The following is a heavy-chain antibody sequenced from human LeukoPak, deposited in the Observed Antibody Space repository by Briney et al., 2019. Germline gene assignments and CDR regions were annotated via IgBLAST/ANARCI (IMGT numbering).Heavy chain of an antibody. CDR1: GFTFSSYW. CDR3: ARDESGSPDY. Sequence: GGSLRLSCAASGFTFSSYWMSWVRQAPGKGLEWVANIKQDGSEKYVDSVKGRFTISRDNAKNSLYLQMNSLRAEDTAVYYCARDESGSPDYWGQGTLVTVSS. J-gene: IGHJ4*02. D-gene: IGHD1-26*01. V-gene: IGHV3-7*01. CDR2: IKQDGSEK.